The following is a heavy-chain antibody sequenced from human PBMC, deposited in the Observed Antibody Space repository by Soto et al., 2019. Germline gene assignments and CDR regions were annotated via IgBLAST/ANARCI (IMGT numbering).Heavy chain of an antibody. CDR1: GFTFSSYA. CDR2: ISGSGGST. Sequence: GGSLRLSCAASGFTFSSYAMSWVRQAPGKGLEWVSAISGSGGSTYYADSVKGRFTISRDNSKNTLYLQMNSLRAEDTAVYYCARLGDYSNYVRNYYGMDVWGKGTRVTVPS. D-gene: IGHD4-4*01. V-gene: IGHV3-23*01. CDR3: ARLGDYSNYVRNYYGMDV. J-gene: IGHJ6*04.